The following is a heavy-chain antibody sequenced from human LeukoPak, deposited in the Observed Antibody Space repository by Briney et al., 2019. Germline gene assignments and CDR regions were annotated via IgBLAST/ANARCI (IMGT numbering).Heavy chain of an antibody. CDR1: GFTFSSYA. Sequence: GGSLSLSCAASGFTFSSYAMHWVRQAPGKGLEWVAVISYDGSNKYCADSVKGRFTISRDNSKNTLYLQMNSLRAEDTAVYYCARDPGSTSCYSAYYYYYGMDVWGKGTTVTVSS. CDR3: ARDPGSTSCYSAYYYYYGMDV. CDR2: ISYDGSNK. V-gene: IGHV3-30*04. J-gene: IGHJ6*04. D-gene: IGHD2-2*01.